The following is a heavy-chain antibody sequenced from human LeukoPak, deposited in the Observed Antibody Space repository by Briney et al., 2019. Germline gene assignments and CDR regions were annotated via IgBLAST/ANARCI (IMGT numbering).Heavy chain of an antibody. D-gene: IGHD2-2*02. CDR3: ASLGDIVVVPAAINGFDP. CDR1: GGSFSGYY. J-gene: IGHJ5*02. V-gene: IGHV4-34*01. CDR2: INHSGST. Sequence: SETLSLTCAVYGGSFSGYYWSWLRQPPGKGLEWIGEINHSGSTNYNPSLKSRVTISVDTSKNQFSLKLSSVTAADTAVYYCASLGDIVVVPAAINGFDPWGQGTLVTVSS.